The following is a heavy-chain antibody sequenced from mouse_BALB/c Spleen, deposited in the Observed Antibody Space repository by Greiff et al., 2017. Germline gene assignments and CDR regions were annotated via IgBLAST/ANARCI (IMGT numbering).Heavy chain of an antibody. D-gene: IGHD1-1*01. CDR3: ASLYGSSYGAMDY. V-gene: IGHV1-77*01. J-gene: IGHJ4*01. CDR1: GYTFTDYV. Sequence: VQLQQSGPELVKPGASVKMSCKASGYTFTDYVISWVKQRTGQGLEWIGEIYPGSGSTYYNEKFKGKATLTADKSSNTAYMQLSSLTSEDSAVYFCASLYGSSYGAMDYWGQGTSVTVSS. CDR2: IYPGSGST.